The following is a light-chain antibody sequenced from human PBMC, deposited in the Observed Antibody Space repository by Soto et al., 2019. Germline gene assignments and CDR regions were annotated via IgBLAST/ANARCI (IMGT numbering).Light chain of an antibody. CDR3: EQYGSSPPT. CDR2: GAS. CDR1: QSVSSYF. J-gene: IGKJ1*01. V-gene: IGKV3-20*01. Sequence: EIVLTQSPGTLSLSPGERATLSCRASQSVSSYFLAWYQQKPGQAPRLLIYGASYRASGIPDRFSGSGSGTDFTLIITRLEPEDFAVYYCEQYGSSPPTFGQGTKVDIK.